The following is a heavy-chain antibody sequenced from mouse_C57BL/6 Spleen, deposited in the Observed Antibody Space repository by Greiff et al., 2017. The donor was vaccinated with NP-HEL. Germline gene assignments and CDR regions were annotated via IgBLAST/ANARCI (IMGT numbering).Heavy chain of an antibody. CDR2: ISYDGSN. CDR1: GYSITSGYY. Sequence: VQLQQSGPGLVKPSQSLSLTCSVTGYSITSGYYWNWIRQFPGNKLEWMGYISYDGSNNYNPSLKNRISITRDTSKNQFFLKLNSVTTEDTATYYCAIYYGNYEFAYWGQGTLVTVSA. V-gene: IGHV3-6*01. CDR3: AIYYGNYEFAY. J-gene: IGHJ3*01. D-gene: IGHD2-1*01.